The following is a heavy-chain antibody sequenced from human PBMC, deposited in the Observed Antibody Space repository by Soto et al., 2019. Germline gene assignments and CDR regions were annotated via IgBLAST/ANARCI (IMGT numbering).Heavy chain of an antibody. Sequence: QVQLQQWGAGLLKPSETLSLTCAVYGGSFSGYYWSWIRQPPGKGLEWIGEINHSGSTNYNPSLKSRVTISVDTSKNQFSLKLSSVTAADTAVYYCASARWLHMFDYWGQGTLVTVSS. J-gene: IGHJ4*02. D-gene: IGHD5-12*01. CDR3: ASARWLHMFDY. CDR2: INHSGST. CDR1: GGSFSGYY. V-gene: IGHV4-34*01.